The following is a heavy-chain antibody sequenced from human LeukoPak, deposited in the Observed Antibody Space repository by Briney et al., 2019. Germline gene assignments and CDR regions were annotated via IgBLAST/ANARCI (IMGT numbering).Heavy chain of an antibody. CDR2: ISYDGSNK. CDR1: GFTFSSYA. Sequence: GGSLRLSCAASGFTFSSYAMHWVRQAPGKGLEWVAVISYDGSNKYYADSVKGRFTISRDDSKNTLYLQMNSLRAEDTAVYYCARDTYGDYRGRFDYWGQGTLVTVSS. J-gene: IGHJ4*02. CDR3: ARDTYGDYRGRFDY. V-gene: IGHV3-30-3*01. D-gene: IGHD4-17*01.